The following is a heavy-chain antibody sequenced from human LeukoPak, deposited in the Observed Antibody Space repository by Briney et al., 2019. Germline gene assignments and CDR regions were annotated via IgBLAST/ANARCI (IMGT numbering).Heavy chain of an antibody. J-gene: IGHJ5*02. CDR3: AGGYYLNWFDP. Sequence: ASVKVSCKASGGTFSSYAISWVRQAPGQGLEWMGGIIPILGTANYAQKFQGRVTITADESTSTAYMELSSLRSEDTAVYYCAGGYYLNWFDPWGQGTLVTVSS. CDR1: GGTFSSYA. D-gene: IGHD3-10*01. CDR2: IIPILGTA. V-gene: IGHV1-69*13.